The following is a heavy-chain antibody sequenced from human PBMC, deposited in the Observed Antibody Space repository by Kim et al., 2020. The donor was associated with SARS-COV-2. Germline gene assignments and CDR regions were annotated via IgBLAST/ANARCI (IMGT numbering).Heavy chain of an antibody. CDR2: IDPSDSYP. CDR3: ARGPGQYQLLPPDY. D-gene: IGHD2-2*01. V-gene: IGHV5-10-1*01. Sequence: GESLKISCKGSGYSFTNYWISWVRQMPGKGLEWMGRIDPSDSYPNYSPSFQGHVTISADKSISTAYLQWSSLKASDTAMYYCARGPGQYQLLPPDYWGQGTLVTVSS. J-gene: IGHJ4*02. CDR1: GYSFTNYW.